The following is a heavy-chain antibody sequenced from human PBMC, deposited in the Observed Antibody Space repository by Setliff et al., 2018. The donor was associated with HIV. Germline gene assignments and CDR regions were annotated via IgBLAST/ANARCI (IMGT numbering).Heavy chain of an antibody. J-gene: IGHJ4*02. CDR3: ARGIAAAEGYFDY. CDR1: GVSTISSSSSYY. D-gene: IGHD6-13*01. Sequence: SETLSLTCTVSGVSTISSSSSYYWGWIRQPPGKGLEWIGYIYHSGITYYNPSLKSRVTISLDTSKNQFSLKLSSVTAADTAVYYCARGIAAAEGYFDYWGQGTLVTVSS. V-gene: IGHV4-31*03. CDR2: IYHSGIT.